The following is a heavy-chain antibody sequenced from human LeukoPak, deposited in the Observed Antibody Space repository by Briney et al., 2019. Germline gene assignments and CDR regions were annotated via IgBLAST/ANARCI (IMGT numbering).Heavy chain of an antibody. J-gene: IGHJ4*02. Sequence: PGGSLRLSCVASGFTVSANYMTWVRQAPGKGLEWVSLMYNNGDTYYAESMKGRFTLSRDNSKNTLYLQINSLRVEDTAIYYCARDRGGYYYYPLDYWGQGILVTVSS. V-gene: IGHV3-66*01. D-gene: IGHD3-22*01. CDR2: MYNNGDT. CDR3: ARDRGGYYYYPLDY. CDR1: GFTVSANY.